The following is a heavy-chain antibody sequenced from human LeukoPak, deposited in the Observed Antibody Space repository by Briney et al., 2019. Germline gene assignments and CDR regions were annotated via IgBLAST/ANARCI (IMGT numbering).Heavy chain of an antibody. J-gene: IGHJ4*02. V-gene: IGHV4-34*01. Sequence: SETLSLTCAVYGGSFSGYYWSWIRQPPGKGLEWIGEINHSGSTNYNPSLKSRVTISVDTSKNQFSLKLSSVTAADTAVYYCARGGRYYYGSGRPLDYWGQGTLVTVSS. CDR1: GGSFSGYY. CDR3: ARGGRYYYGSGRPLDY. D-gene: IGHD3-10*01. CDR2: INHSGST.